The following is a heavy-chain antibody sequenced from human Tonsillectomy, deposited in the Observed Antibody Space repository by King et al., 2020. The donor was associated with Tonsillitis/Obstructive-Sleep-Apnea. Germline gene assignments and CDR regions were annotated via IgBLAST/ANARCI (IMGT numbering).Heavy chain of an antibody. V-gene: IGHV4-34*01. CDR3: ARAGVECSSTSCYPTYYYSYYYMDV. D-gene: IGHD2-2*01. CDR1: GGSFSGYY. J-gene: IGHJ6*03. CDR2: INHSGST. Sequence: VQLPQWGAGLLKPSETLSLTCAVYGGSFSGYYWSWIRQPPGKGLEWIGEINHSGSTNYNPSLKSRVTISVDTSKNQFSLKLSSVTAADTAVYYCARAGVECSSTSCYPTYYYSYYYMDVWGKGTTVTVSS.